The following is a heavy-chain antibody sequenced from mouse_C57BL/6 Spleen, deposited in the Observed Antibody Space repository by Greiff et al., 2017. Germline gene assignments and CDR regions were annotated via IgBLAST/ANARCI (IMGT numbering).Heavy chain of an antibody. D-gene: IGHD1-1*01. CDR1: GYTFTDYT. Sequence: VQLQQSDAELVKPGASVKISCKVSGYTFTDYTIHWVKQRPEQGLEWIGYIYPRDGSTKYNEKFKGKATLTADKSSSTAYMLLNSMTSEDYAVYFCARERYYYGSAPSFAYWGQGTLVTVSA. V-gene: IGHV1-78*01. CDR2: IYPRDGST. CDR3: ARERYYYGSAPSFAY. J-gene: IGHJ3*01.